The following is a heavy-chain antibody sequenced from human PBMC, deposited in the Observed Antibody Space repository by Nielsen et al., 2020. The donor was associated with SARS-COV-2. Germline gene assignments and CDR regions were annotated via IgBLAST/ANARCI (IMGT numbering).Heavy chain of an antibody. D-gene: IGHD6-19*01. CDR1: GFTFSSYA. Sequence: GESLKISCAASGFTFSSYAMSWVRQAPGKGLEWVSAISGSGGSTYYADTVKGRFTISRDNSKNTLYLQMNSLRAEDTAVYYCAKLRYSSGWYLRYYYYGMDVWGQGTTVTVSS. V-gene: IGHV3-23*01. J-gene: IGHJ6*02. CDR2: ISGSGGST. CDR3: AKLRYSSGWYLRYYYYGMDV.